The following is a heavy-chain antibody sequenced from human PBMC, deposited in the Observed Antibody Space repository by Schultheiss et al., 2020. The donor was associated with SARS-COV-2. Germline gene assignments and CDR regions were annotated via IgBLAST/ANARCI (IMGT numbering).Heavy chain of an antibody. D-gene: IGHD2-15*01. CDR1: GFTFDDYG. CDR2: VSDGGSNK. Sequence: GESLKISCAASGFTFDDYGMSWVRQAPGKGPEWVSSVSDGGSNKFYADSVKGRFTISRDNSKNTLYLQMNSLRAEDTAVYYCAKGRRGAWYSALDYWGQGILVTVSS. CDR3: AKGRRGAWYSALDY. J-gene: IGHJ4*02. V-gene: IGHV3-23*01.